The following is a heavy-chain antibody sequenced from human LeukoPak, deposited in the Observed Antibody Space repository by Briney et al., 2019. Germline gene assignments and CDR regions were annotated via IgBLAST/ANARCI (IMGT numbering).Heavy chain of an antibody. J-gene: IGHJ4*02. CDR3: ARSSGDSSGYTSYGY. D-gene: IGHD3-22*01. CDR1: GYSFTNYW. CDR2: IYPGDSDT. Sequence: GASLKISCKGSGYSFTNYWIGWVRPMPGKGLEWMGIIYPGDSDTRYSPSFQGQVTISADKSISTSYLQWSSLKASDTAMYYCARSSGDSSGYTSYGYWGQGTLVTVSS. V-gene: IGHV5-51*01.